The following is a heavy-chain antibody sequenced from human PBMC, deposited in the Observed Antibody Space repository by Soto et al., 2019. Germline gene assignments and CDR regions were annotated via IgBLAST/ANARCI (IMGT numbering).Heavy chain of an antibody. J-gene: IGHJ6*02. Sequence: SETLSLTCTVPGGSISSGGYYWSWIRQHPGKGLEWIGYIYYSGSTYYNPSLKSRVTISVDTSKNQFSLKLSSVTAADTAVYYCGSTIAARHYYYYSGMDVWGQGTTV. D-gene: IGHD6-6*01. CDR1: GGSISSGGYY. CDR3: GSTIAARHYYYYSGMDV. V-gene: IGHV4-31*03. CDR2: IYYSGST.